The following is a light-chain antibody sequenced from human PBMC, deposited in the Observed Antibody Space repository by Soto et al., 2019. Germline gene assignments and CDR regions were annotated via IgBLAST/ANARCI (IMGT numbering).Light chain of an antibody. V-gene: IGLV2-14*03. J-gene: IGLJ3*02. CDR2: DVT. Sequence: ALTQPASVSGSPGQSITISCTGTSSDVGGYNFVSWYQQHPGNAPKLIIYDVTSRPSGVSNRFSGSKSGNAASLTISGLQAEDEALYYCNSYTTSGAVVFGGGTKLTVL. CDR3: NSYTTSGAVV. CDR1: SSDVGGYNF.